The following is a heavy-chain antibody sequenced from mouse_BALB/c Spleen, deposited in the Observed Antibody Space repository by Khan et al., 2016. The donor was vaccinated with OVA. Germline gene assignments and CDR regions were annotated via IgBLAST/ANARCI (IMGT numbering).Heavy chain of an antibody. V-gene: IGHV1-7*01. J-gene: IGHJ2*01. CDR1: AYTFINYW. D-gene: IGHD1-1*01. CDR3: ARRGLRWDFDY. Sequence: QIQLVQPGVELPKPGASVKLSCKALAYTFINYWFPLVKQRLGQGLEWIGYINPSTGYIEYNQNFKDKATLTADKSSSTAYMQLSSLTSEDSAVYYCARRGLRWDFDYWGQGTTLTVSS. CDR2: INPSTGYI.